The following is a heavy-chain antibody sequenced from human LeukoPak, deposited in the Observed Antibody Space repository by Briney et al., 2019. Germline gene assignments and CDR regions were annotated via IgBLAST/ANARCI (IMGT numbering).Heavy chain of an antibody. CDR2: IKYDGIDK. CDR1: GFIFTDYW. V-gene: IGHV3-7*01. D-gene: IGHD3-16*01. J-gene: IGHJ4*02. CDR3: ARVTLGTYYFDY. Sequence: GGSLRLSCAASGFIFTDYWMNWVRQAPGKGLEWVAMIKYDGIDKKYLDSVKGRFTISRDNVKNSLYLQMNSLTAEDTAVYYCARVTLGTYYFDYWGQGTLVTVSS.